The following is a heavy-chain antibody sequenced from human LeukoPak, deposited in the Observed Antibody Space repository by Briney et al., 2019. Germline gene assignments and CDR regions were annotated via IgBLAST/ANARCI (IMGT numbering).Heavy chain of an antibody. CDR3: ARVPHYYDSSGYSYFDY. CDR1: GATFSSYA. D-gene: IGHD3-22*01. J-gene: IGHJ4*02. CDR2: IIPIFGTA. V-gene: IGHV1-69*13. Sequence: GASVKVSCKASGATFSSYAISWVRQAPGQGLEWMGGIIPIFGTANYAQKFQGRVTITADESTSTAYMELSSLRSEDTAVYYCARVPHYYDSSGYSYFDYWGQGTLVTVSS.